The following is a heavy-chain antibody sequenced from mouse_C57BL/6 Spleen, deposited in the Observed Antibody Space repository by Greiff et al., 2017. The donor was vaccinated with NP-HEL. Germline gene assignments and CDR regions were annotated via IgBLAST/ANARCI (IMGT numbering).Heavy chain of an antibody. CDR3: AREGTTVVAHWYFDV. D-gene: IGHD1-1*01. Sequence: EVKLMESEGGLVQPGSSMKLSCTASGFTFSDYYMAWVRQVPEKGLEWVANINYDGSSTYYLDSLKSRFIISRDNAKNILYLQMSSLKSEDTATYYCAREGTTVVAHWYFDVWGTGTTVTVFS. CDR1: GFTFSDYY. V-gene: IGHV5-16*01. CDR2: INYDGSST. J-gene: IGHJ1*03.